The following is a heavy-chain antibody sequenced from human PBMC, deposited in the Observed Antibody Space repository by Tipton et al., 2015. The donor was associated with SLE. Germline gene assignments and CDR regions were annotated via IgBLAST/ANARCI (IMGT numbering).Heavy chain of an antibody. D-gene: IGHD6-13*01. J-gene: IGHJ4*02. CDR3: ALSMTAASGPFDY. Sequence: TLSLTCTVSGVSIGSGGYYWSWIRQHPGQGLEYIGYIYYSGTSYCIPSLKSRVTISVDTSKSEFSLRLSSVTAADTAVYYCALSMTAASGPFDYWGQGILVTVS. CDR1: GVSIGSGGYY. CDR2: IYYSGTS. V-gene: IGHV4-31*03.